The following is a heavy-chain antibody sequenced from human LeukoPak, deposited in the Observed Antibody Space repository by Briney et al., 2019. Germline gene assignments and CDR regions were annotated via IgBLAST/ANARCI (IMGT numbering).Heavy chain of an antibody. CDR1: GGSFSGYY. CDR2: INHSGST. CDR3: ARGTTKGYSSGWYRYAFDI. Sequence: SETLSLTCAVYGGSFSGYYWSWIRQPPGKGLEWIGEINHSGSTNYNPSLKSRVTISVDTSKNQFSLKLSSVTAADTAVYYCARGTTKGYSSGWYRYAFDIWGQGTMVTVSS. V-gene: IGHV4-34*01. D-gene: IGHD6-19*01. J-gene: IGHJ3*02.